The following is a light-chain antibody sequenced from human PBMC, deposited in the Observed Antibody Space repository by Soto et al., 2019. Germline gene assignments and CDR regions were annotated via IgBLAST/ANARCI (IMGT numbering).Light chain of an antibody. J-gene: IGKJ1*01. CDR3: QQYNNWPRT. CDR2: GAS. V-gene: IGKV3-15*01. Sequence: EIVMTQSPATLSVSPGERATLSCRASQSVSSSLAWYQQIPGQAPRLLIYGASTRATGIPARFSGSGSGTEFTITISSLQSEDFSVYYCQQYNNWPRTFGQGTKVEIK. CDR1: QSVSSS.